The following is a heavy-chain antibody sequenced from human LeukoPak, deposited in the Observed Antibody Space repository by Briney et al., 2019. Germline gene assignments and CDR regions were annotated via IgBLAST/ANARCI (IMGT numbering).Heavy chain of an antibody. V-gene: IGHV3-30-3*01. CDR1: GFTFSSYA. Sequence: GGSLRLSCAASGFTFSSYAMSWVRQAPGKGLEWVAVISYDGSNKYYADSVKGRFTISRDNSKNTLYLQMNSLRAEDTAVYYCARYSENTRFRGLDYWGQGTLVTVSS. CDR2: ISYDGSNK. D-gene: IGHD3-10*01. J-gene: IGHJ4*02. CDR3: ARYSENTRFRGLDY.